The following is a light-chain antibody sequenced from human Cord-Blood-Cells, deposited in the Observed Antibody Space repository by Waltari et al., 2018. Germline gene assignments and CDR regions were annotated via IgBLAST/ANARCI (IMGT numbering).Light chain of an antibody. Sequence: EIVLTQSPGTLSLSPGERATLSCRASQSVSGSYLAWYQQKPGQAPRLLIYGASSRATGIPDRFSGRWSGTDFTLTISRLEPEDCAVYYCQQYGSSPPTFGPGTKVDIK. CDR1: QSVSGSY. CDR3: QQYGSSPPT. J-gene: IGKJ3*01. V-gene: IGKV3-20*01. CDR2: GAS.